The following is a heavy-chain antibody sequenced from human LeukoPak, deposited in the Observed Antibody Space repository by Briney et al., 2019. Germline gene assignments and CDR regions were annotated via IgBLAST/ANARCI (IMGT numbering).Heavy chain of an antibody. CDR2: IYYSGNT. D-gene: IGHD2-15*01. Sequence: SETLSLTCTVSGGSISSSSYYWGWIRRPPGKGLEWIGSIYYSGNTYYNPSLKSRVTKSVDTSKNQFSLKLTSVTAADTAVYYCARLRNYCSGGSCQLGFDYWGQGTLVTVSS. CDR3: ARLRNYCSGGSCQLGFDY. CDR1: GGSISSSSYY. J-gene: IGHJ4*02. V-gene: IGHV4-39*01.